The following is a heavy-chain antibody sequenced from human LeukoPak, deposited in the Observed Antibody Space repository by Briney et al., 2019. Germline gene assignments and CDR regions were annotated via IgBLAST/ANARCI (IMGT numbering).Heavy chain of an antibody. Sequence: GGSLRLSCPASGFTFSSYAMSWVRQAPGKGLEWVSAISGSGGSTYYADSVKGRFTISRDNSKNTLYLQMNSLRAEDTAVYYCAKDQLGFGELFPKVFDYWGQGTLVTVSS. J-gene: IGHJ4*02. CDR1: GFTFSSYA. V-gene: IGHV3-23*01. CDR2: ISGSGGST. CDR3: AKDQLGFGELFPKVFDY. D-gene: IGHD3-10*01.